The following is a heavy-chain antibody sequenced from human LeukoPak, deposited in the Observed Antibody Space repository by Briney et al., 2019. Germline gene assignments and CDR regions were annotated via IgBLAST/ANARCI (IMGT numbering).Heavy chain of an antibody. V-gene: IGHV4-59*01. D-gene: IGHD1-1*01. Sequence: SETLSLTCTVSGGSISGYYWSWIRQSPGKGLEWIGYIHYTGSANYHPSLISRVTISIDTSKNQFSLNPRSVTTADTAMYYCARGNSGPEYWGQGTLVTVSS. CDR2: IHYTGSA. J-gene: IGHJ4*02. CDR3: ARGNSGPEY. CDR1: GGSISGYY.